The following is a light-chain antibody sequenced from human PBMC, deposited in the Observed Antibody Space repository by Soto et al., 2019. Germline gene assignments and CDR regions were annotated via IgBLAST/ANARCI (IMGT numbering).Light chain of an antibody. CDR2: EVN. CDR1: SSDVGGHNY. Sequence: QSALTQPASVSGSPGQSITISCTGTSSDVGGHNYVSWYQQHPGKAPKNMIYEVNNGPSGVSDRFSGSKSGNKASLTISGLQAEDEAYYYCSSFTNSGTVVFGGGTKVTVL. V-gene: IGLV2-14*01. CDR3: SSFTNSGTVV. J-gene: IGLJ2*01.